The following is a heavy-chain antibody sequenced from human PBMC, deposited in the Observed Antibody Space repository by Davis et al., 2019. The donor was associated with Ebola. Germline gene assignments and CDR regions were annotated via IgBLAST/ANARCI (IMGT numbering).Heavy chain of an antibody. CDR3: ATTQWLREFDN. D-gene: IGHD6-19*01. CDR2: IYDQST. Sequence: GESLKISCVASGFTFNTYWMSWVRQAPGKGLEWVSVIYDQSTAYADAVRGRFIISRDKSNNTLYLEMSSLRVDDTAVYYCATTQWLREFDNWGQGTLVTVSS. V-gene: IGHV3-53*05. J-gene: IGHJ4*02. CDR1: GFTFNTYW.